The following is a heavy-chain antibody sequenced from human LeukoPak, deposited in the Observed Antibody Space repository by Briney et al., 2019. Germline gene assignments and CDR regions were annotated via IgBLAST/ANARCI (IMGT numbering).Heavy chain of an antibody. V-gene: IGHV4-4*07. D-gene: IGHD3-9*01. CDR1: GGSISSYY. CDR2: IYTSGST. CDR3: ARGPDYDILTGYYGIQADAFDI. J-gene: IGHJ3*02. Sequence: SETLSLTCTVSGGSISSYYWSWIRQPAGKGLEWIGRIYTSGSTNYNPSLKSRVTMSVDTSKNQFSLKLSSVTAADTAVYYCARGPDYDILTGYYGIQADAFDIWGRGTMVTVSS.